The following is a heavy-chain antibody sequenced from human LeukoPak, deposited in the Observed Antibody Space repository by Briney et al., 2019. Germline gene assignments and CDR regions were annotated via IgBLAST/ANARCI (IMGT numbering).Heavy chain of an antibody. Sequence: GGSLRLSCAASGFTFSSYWMHWVRQAPGKGLAWVSRINSDGSSTSYADSVKGRFTISRDNAKNTLYLQMNSLRAEDTAVYYCAKDREYSYGTFFDYWGQGTLVTVSS. D-gene: IGHD5-18*01. V-gene: IGHV3-74*01. CDR3: AKDREYSYGTFFDY. J-gene: IGHJ4*02. CDR2: INSDGSST. CDR1: GFTFSSYW.